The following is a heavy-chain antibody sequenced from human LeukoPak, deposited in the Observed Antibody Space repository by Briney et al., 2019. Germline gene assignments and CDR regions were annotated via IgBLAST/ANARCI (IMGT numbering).Heavy chain of an antibody. Sequence: PGGSLRLSCAASGFTFSSYWMHWVRQAPGKGLVWVSRISSDGRSTTYADSVKGRFTISRDNAKNTLYLQMNSLRAEDTAVYYCAREYYYDNYFDYWGQGTLVTVSS. V-gene: IGHV3-74*01. D-gene: IGHD3-22*01. CDR2: ISSDGRST. J-gene: IGHJ4*02. CDR1: GFTFSSYW. CDR3: AREYYYDNYFDY.